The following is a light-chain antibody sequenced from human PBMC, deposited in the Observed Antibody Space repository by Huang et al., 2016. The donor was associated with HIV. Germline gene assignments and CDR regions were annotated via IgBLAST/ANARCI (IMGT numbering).Light chain of an antibody. V-gene: IGKV4-1*01. Sequence: DIVMTQSPDSLAVSLGGRATINCKSSQSVLSRSNNKNYFAWYQQKPGQPRKLLIYWASTRETGVPGRFSGSESGTDFTLTIRSLQAEDVAVYYCQQYYSNPLTFGGGTKVEIK. CDR2: WAS. CDR1: QSVLSRSNNKNY. J-gene: IGKJ4*01. CDR3: QQYYSNPLT.